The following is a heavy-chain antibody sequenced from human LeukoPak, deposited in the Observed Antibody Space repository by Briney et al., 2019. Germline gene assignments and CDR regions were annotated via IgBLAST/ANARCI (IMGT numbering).Heavy chain of an antibody. Sequence: SETLSLTCTASRGSISSRSFYWGWIRQPPGKGLEYIGSMSYSGSTYYNPSLKSRVTISVDTSKNQFSLKLSSVTAADTAVYYCARLTNSDSSGYYLDYWGQGTLVTVSS. CDR3: ARLTNSDSSGYYLDY. D-gene: IGHD3-22*01. CDR2: MSYSGST. J-gene: IGHJ4*02. V-gene: IGHV4-39*01. CDR1: RGSISSRSFY.